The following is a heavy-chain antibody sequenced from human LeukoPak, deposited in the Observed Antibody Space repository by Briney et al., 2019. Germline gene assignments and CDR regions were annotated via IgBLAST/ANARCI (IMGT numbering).Heavy chain of an antibody. Sequence: SETLSLTCTVSGGSISSSSYYWGWIRQPPGKGLEWIGSIYYSGSTYYNPSLKSRVTISVDTSKNQFSLKLSSVTAADTAVYYCAREVNVRRVAGAWFDPWGQGTLVTVSS. J-gene: IGHJ5*02. CDR1: GGSISSSSYY. V-gene: IGHV4-39*07. CDR3: AREVNVRRVAGAWFDP. CDR2: IYYSGST. D-gene: IGHD2-15*01.